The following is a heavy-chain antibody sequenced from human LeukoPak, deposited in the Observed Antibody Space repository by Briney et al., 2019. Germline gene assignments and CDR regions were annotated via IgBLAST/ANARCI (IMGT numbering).Heavy chain of an antibody. CDR2: ISAYNGNT. Sequence: ASVEVSCKASGYTFTSYGISWVRQAPGQGLEWMGWISAYNGNTNYAQKLQGRVTMTTDTSTSTAYMELRSLRSDDTAVYYCARRPVSGWRWEYYFDYWGQGTLVTVSS. V-gene: IGHV1-18*01. CDR3: ARRPVSGWRWEYYFDY. J-gene: IGHJ4*02. D-gene: IGHD6-19*01. CDR1: GYTFTSYG.